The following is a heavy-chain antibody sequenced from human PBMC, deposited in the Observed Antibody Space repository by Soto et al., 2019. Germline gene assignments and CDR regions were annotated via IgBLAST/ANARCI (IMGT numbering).Heavy chain of an antibody. Sequence: SETLSLTCTVSGGSISSYYWSWIRQPPGKGLEWIGYIYYSGSTNYNPSLKSRVTISVDTSKNQFSLKLSSVTAADTAVYYCARVDEGDIVAGVNWFDPWGQGTLVTVSS. CDR2: IYYSGST. V-gene: IGHV4-59*01. D-gene: IGHD2-15*01. J-gene: IGHJ5*02. CDR3: ARVDEGDIVAGVNWFDP. CDR1: GGSISSYY.